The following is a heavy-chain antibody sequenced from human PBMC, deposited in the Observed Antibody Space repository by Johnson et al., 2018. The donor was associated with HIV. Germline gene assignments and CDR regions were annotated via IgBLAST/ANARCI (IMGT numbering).Heavy chain of an antibody. CDR2: IWYDGSNK. D-gene: IGHD3-3*01. CDR3: AKPYYDFWSGYYEYNAFDI. CDR1: GFTFSSYA. J-gene: IGHJ3*02. Sequence: QVQLVESGGGVVQPGRSLRVSCEASGFTFSSYAIHWVRQAPGKGLEWVAVIWYDGSNKYYADSVKGRFTISRDNSKNTIYLQMNSLRVEDTAVYYCAKPYYDFWSGYYEYNAFDIWGQGTLVTVSS. V-gene: IGHV3-33*08.